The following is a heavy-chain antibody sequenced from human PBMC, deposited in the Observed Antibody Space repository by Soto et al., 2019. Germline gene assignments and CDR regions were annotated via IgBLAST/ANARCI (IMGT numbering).Heavy chain of an antibody. Sequence: PSQTLSLTCAISGYSVSSNSAALNWISQSPSRGLEWLGSTYYRSKWYNDYAVSVKSRITINPDTSKNQFSLQLNSVTPEDTAVYYCARGRIGQQWLPPEDWGQGTMVTVSS. CDR2: TYYRSKWYN. J-gene: IGHJ4*02. D-gene: IGHD6-19*01. CDR1: GYSVSSNSAA. CDR3: ARGRIGQQWLPPED. V-gene: IGHV6-1*01.